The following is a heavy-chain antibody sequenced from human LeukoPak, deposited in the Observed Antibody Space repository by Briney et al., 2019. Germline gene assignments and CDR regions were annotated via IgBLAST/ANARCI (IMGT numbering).Heavy chain of an antibody. V-gene: IGHV3-30*02. CDR1: GFTFSSYG. J-gene: IGHJ4*02. D-gene: IGHD6-19*01. CDR2: IRYDGSNK. CDR3: AKGSLQWLVLPFDY. Sequence: GGSLRLSCAASGFTFSSYGMHWVRQAPGKGLEWVAFIRYDGSNKYYADSVKGRFTISRDNSKNTLYLQMNSLRAEDTALYYCAKGSLQWLVLPFDYWGQGTLVTVSS.